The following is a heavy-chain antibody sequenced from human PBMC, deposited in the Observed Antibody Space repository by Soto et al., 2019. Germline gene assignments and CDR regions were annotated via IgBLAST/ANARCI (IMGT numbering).Heavy chain of an antibody. D-gene: IGHD6-13*01. CDR3: ARTAGTAVGGPIDY. J-gene: IGHJ4*02. V-gene: IGHV4-28*05. CDR2: IDYSGSI. CDR1: GYSISSSNW. Sequence: QVQLQESGPGLVKPSDTLSLTCAVSGYSISSSNWWGWIRQPPGKGLEWIGHIDYSGSIYQNPSLKSRLTMSVDTSKNQFSLKLSSVTAVDTAVYYCARTAGTAVGGPIDYWGQGTLVTVSS.